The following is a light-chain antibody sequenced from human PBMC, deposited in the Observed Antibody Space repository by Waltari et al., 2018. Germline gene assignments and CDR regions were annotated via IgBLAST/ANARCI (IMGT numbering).Light chain of an antibody. V-gene: IGKV1-13*02. CDR3: QQYYSSPVT. CDR2: DAS. Sequence: AIQLTQSPSSLAASVGDRATITCRASQGISSAVAWYQQKPGKVPNLLIYDASRLERGVPSRFSGSTSGTDFTLTISSLQPEDVAVYYCQQYYSSPVTFGQGTRLEIK. J-gene: IGKJ5*01. CDR1: QGISSA.